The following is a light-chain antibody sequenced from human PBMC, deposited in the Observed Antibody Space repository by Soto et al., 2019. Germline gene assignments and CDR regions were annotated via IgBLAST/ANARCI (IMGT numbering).Light chain of an antibody. CDR3: SSHGGSNNPYV. J-gene: IGLJ1*01. CDR1: SSDIGGYNF. CDR2: DVT. V-gene: IGLV2-8*01. Sequence: QSVLTQPPSASGSPGQSVAISCTGTSSDIGGYNFVSWYQQHPGKAPKLMIYDVTKRPSGVPDRFSGSKSGNTATLIVSGLQAEDEADYYCSSHGGSNNPYVFGPGIKVTVL.